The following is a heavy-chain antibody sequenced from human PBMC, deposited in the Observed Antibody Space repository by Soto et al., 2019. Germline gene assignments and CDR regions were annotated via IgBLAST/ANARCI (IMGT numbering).Heavy chain of an antibody. Sequence: QVQLVQSGAEVKKPGSSVKVSCNASGGTFSSYAISWVRQAPGQGLEWMGGIIPIFGTANYAQKFQGRVTITADKSTSTAYMELSSLRSEDTAVYYCARARNDYGDRWGPFDYWGQGTLVTVSS. CDR2: IIPIFGTA. V-gene: IGHV1-69*06. J-gene: IGHJ4*02. CDR1: GGTFSSYA. D-gene: IGHD4-17*01. CDR3: ARARNDYGDRWGPFDY.